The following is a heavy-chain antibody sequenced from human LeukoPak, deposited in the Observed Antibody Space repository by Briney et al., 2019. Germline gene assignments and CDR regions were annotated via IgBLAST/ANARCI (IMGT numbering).Heavy chain of an antibody. CDR2: IYSGGST. V-gene: IGHV3-53*01. Sequence: PGGSLRLSCAASGFTFSSYSMNWVRQAPGKGLEWVSVIYSGGSTYYADSVKGRFTISRDNSKNTLYLQMNSLRAEDTAVYYCARDNGDYEGGGAFDIWGQGTMVTVSS. CDR1: GFTFSSYS. CDR3: ARDNGDYEGGGAFDI. D-gene: IGHD4-17*01. J-gene: IGHJ3*02.